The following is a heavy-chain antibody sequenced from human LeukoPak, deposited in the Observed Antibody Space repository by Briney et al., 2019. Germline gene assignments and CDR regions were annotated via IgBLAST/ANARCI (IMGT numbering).Heavy chain of an antibody. CDR1: GFTFSSYW. CDR2: IKQDGSEK. D-gene: IGHD6-13*01. V-gene: IGHV3-7*01. J-gene: IGHJ4*02. Sequence: GGSLRPSCAASGFTFSSYWMSWVRQAPGKGLEWVANIKQDGSEKYYVDSVKGRFTISRDNAKNSLSLQMYSLRAEDTAVYYCARRGYSTSWDIPDFWGQGTLVTVSS. CDR3: ARRGYSTSWDIPDF.